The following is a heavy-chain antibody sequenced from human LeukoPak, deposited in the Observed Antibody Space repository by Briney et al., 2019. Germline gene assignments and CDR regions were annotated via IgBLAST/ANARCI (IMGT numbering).Heavy chain of an antibody. CDR3: ARDEWRGATIGGHAFDI. CDR2: INPNSGGT. J-gene: IGHJ3*02. Sequence: ASVKVSCKASGYTFTGYYMHWVRQAPGQGLEWMGWINPNSGGTNYAQKFQGRVTITADESTSTAYMELSSLRSEDTAVYYCARDEWRGATIGGHAFDIWGQGTKVTVSS. CDR1: GYTFTGYY. V-gene: IGHV1-2*02. D-gene: IGHD1-26*01.